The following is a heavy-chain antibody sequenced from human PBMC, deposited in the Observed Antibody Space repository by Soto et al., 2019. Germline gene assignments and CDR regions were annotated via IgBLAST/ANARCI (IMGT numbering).Heavy chain of an antibody. Sequence: PGGSLRLSCAASGFTFSSYAMHWVRQAPGKGLEWVAVISYDGSNKYYADSVKGRFTISRDNSKNTLYLQMNSLRAEDTAVYYCARDIVATIKPSYYYYGMDVWGQGTTVTVSS. D-gene: IGHD5-12*01. CDR3: ARDIVATIKPSYYYYGMDV. V-gene: IGHV3-30-3*01. CDR1: GFTFSSYA. CDR2: ISYDGSNK. J-gene: IGHJ6*02.